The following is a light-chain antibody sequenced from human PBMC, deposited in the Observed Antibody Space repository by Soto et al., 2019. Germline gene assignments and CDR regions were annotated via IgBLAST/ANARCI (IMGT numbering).Light chain of an antibody. J-gene: IGLJ3*02. Sequence: QSLLTQPPSASGTPGQRVTIACSGSSSNIGSTTVKWYQQLPGTAPKLLIYNNNQRPSRVPDRFSGSKSGTSASLAISGLQSEDEADYYCAAWDDSLNGVVFGGGTKVTVL. CDR1: SSNIGSTT. V-gene: IGLV1-44*01. CDR2: NNN. CDR3: AAWDDSLNGVV.